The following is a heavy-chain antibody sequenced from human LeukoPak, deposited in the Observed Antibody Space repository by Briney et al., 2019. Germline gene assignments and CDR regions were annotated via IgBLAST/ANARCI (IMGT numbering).Heavy chain of an antibody. CDR3: ARVQNTAMALDAFDI. Sequence: SSETLSLTCTVSGGSISSYYWSWIRQPPGKGLEWIGYIYHSGSTNYNPSLKSRVTISVDTSKNQFSLKLSSVTAADTAVYYCARVQNTAMALDAFDIWGQGTMVTVSS. J-gene: IGHJ3*02. V-gene: IGHV4-59*12. CDR2: IYHSGST. D-gene: IGHD5-18*01. CDR1: GGSISSYY.